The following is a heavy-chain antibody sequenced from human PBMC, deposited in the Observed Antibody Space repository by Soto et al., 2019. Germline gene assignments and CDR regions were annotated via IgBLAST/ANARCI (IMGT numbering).Heavy chain of an antibody. D-gene: IGHD3-22*01. CDR2: IYHSGST. CDR3: ARGFPESYYYDSSGYYP. V-gene: IGHV4-30-2*01. J-gene: IGHJ5*02. CDR1: GGSISSGGYS. Sequence: SETLSLTCAVSGGSISSGGYSWSWIRQPPGKGLEWIGYIYHSGSTYYNPSLKSRVTISVDRSKNQFSLKLSSVTAADTAVYYCARGFPESYYYDSSGYYPWGQGTLVIVSS.